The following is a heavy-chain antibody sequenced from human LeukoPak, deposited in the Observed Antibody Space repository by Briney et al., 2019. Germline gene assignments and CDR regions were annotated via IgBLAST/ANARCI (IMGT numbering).Heavy chain of an antibody. J-gene: IGHJ4*02. D-gene: IGHD4-17*01. CDR2: ISGSGGST. CDR3: AKDHGDYAGGFDY. Sequence: GGSPRLSCAASGFTFSSYAMSWVRQAPGKGLEWVSAISGSGGSTYYADSVKGRFTISRDNSKNTLYLQMSSLRAEDTAVYYCAKDHGDYAGGFDYWGQGTLVTVSS. V-gene: IGHV3-23*01. CDR1: GFTFSSYA.